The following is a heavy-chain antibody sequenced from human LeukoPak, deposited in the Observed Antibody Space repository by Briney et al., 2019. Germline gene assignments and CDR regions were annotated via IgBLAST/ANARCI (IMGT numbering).Heavy chain of an antibody. J-gene: IGHJ4*02. CDR2: IYSGGST. V-gene: IGHV3-66*01. CDR1: GFTVSSNY. Sequence: GGSLRLSCAASGFTVSSNYMSWVRQAPGKGLEWVSVIYSGGSTYYADSVKGRFTISRDNSKNPLYLQMNSLRAEDTAVYYCARAYCGGDCYFPYYFDYWGQGTLVTVSS. D-gene: IGHD2-21*02. CDR3: ARAYCGGDCYFPYYFDY.